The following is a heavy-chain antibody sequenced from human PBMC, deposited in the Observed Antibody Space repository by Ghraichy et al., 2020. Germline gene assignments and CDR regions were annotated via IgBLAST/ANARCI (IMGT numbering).Heavy chain of an antibody. D-gene: IGHD3-22*01. Sequence: SETLSLTCAVYGGSFSTYYWSGTAQPPGKGLEWFGEINLSGGTTYTPSLKSRVTISVDTSKNQFSLRLSSVTAADTAVYFCARGAFKLRFTLTPDYYHYLQGWGQGTLVTVSS. J-gene: IGHJ4*02. CDR3: ARGAFKLRFTLTPDYYHYLQG. CDR2: INLSGGT. CDR1: GGSFSTYY. V-gene: IGHV4-34*01.